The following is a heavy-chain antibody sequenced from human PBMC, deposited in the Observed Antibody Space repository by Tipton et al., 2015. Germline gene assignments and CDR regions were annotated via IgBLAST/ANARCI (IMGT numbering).Heavy chain of an antibody. D-gene: IGHD3-9*01. Sequence: TLSLTCTVSGGSNSSRSYYWGWIRQPPGKGLEWIGSIYYSGNIYYNLSLKSRVTISVDTSKNQFSLKLTSETAADTAVYYCACQDYDSLTRDYQTVDYWGQGTLVTVSS. J-gene: IGHJ4*02. CDR3: ACQDYDSLTRDYQTVDY. V-gene: IGHV4-39*01. CDR2: IYYSGNI. CDR1: GGSNSSRSYY.